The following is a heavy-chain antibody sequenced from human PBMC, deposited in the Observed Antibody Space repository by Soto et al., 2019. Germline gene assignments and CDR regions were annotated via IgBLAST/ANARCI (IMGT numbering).Heavy chain of an antibody. CDR1: GYTFTRYT. V-gene: IGHV1-3*01. CDR3: ARGIATGQLDP. CDR2: INPDNGNT. J-gene: IGHJ5*02. D-gene: IGHD2-15*01. Sequence: QVQLVQSGAEVKKPGASVKISCKASGYTFTRYTMNWVRQAPGQRLEWMGWINPDNGNTKSSQKFQDRVIITRDTSASTAYMDLGSLRSADTAVYYCARGIATGQLDPWGQGTLVTVSS.